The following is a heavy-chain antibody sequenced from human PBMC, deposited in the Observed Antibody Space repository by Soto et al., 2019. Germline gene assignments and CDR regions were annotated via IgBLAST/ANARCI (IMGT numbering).Heavy chain of an antibody. CDR1: GYSFINFD. CDR3: ARMASAGTLNWFDP. D-gene: IGHD6-13*01. CDR2: MNPGSGKT. J-gene: IGHJ5*02. Sequence: GASVKVSCKASGYSFINFDISWVRQAAGQGPEWLGWMNPGSGKTGYTSKFQGRVAMTRDASTATSHLDLTSLTSDDTAVYYCARMASAGTLNWFDPWGPGXLVTVYS. V-gene: IGHV1-8*02.